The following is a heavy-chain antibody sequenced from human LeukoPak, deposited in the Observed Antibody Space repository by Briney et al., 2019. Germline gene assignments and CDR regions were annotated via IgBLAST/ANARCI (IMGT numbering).Heavy chain of an antibody. D-gene: IGHD3-10*02. Sequence: GGSLRLSCAASGFTFNNYAMSWVRQAPGKGLEWVSSISGSGGNTYYADSVKGRFTISRDNSRNTLYLQMNSLRAEDTAVYYCAELGITMIGGVWGKGTTVTISS. V-gene: IGHV3-23*01. J-gene: IGHJ6*04. CDR1: GFTFNNYA. CDR3: AELGITMIGGV. CDR2: ISGSGGNT.